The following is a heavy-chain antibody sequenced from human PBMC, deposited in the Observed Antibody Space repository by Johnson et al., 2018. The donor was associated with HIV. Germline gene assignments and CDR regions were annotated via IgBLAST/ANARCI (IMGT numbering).Heavy chain of an antibody. J-gene: IGHJ3*02. CDR3: ASERSPCYDSSGYHDALDI. V-gene: IGHV3-30-3*01. CDR1: GFTFSSYA. CDR2: IRDDGSNK. D-gene: IGHD3-22*01. Sequence: VPLVESGGGVVQPGRSLRLSCAASGFTFSSYAMHWVRQAPGKGLEWVAFIRDDGSNKYFTDSVRGRFTISRDNSKNTLYLQMNSLRADDKSVYYCASERSPCYDSSGYHDALDIWGQGTMVTVSS.